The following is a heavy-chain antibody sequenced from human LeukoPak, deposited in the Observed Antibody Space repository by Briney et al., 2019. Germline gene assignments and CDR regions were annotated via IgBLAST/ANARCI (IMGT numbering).Heavy chain of an antibody. CDR3: ATRGHSYANSFDY. V-gene: IGHV3-23*01. CDR1: GFTISSYA. Sequence: GGSLRLSCAASGFTISSYAMSWVRQAPGKGLEWVAGFANAGDTAYYPDSVKGRFSISRDNSRNTLHLHMNSLRAEDTALYYCATRGHSYANSFDYWGRGTLVTVSS. CDR2: FANAGDTA. D-gene: IGHD5-18*01. J-gene: IGHJ4*02.